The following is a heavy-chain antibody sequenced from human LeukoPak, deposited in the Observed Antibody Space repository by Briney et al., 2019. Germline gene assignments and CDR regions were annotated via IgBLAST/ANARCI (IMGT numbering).Heavy chain of an antibody. CDR1: GFTFSSYW. CDR3: AKGHSSTWYDFFDY. V-gene: IGHV3-7*02. J-gene: IGHJ4*02. D-gene: IGHD6-13*01. Sequence: GGSLRLSCAASGFTFSSYWMSWVRQAPGKGLEWVANIKQDGSEKYYVDSVKGRFTISRDNAKNSLYLQMNSLRAEDTAVYYCAKGHSSTWYDFFDYWGQGTLVTVSS. CDR2: IKQDGSEK.